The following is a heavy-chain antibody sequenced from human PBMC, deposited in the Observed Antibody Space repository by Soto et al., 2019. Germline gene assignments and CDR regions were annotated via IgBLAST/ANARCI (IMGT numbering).Heavy chain of an antibody. CDR1: AFSSHHHA. V-gene: IGHV3-9*02. D-gene: IGHD3-16*01. J-gene: IGHJ6*02. CDR2: IHWNNGAT. CDR3: TEDILPGGADV. Sequence: PGGSLRLSCVASAFSSHHHAIHWVRQGPGKGLEWVSGIHWNNGATGYADSVKGRFTIFKDNVKNSVYLQMNSLRTDDTAFYYCTEDILPGGADVWGQGTTVTVS.